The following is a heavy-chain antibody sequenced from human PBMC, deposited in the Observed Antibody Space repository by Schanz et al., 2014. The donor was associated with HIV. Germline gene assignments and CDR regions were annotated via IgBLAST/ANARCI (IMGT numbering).Heavy chain of an antibody. J-gene: IGHJ6*02. CDR3: ARGALGLAAAGSYYFYYGMDV. CDR2: MNPKSGNT. CDR1: GYTFTSYG. D-gene: IGHD6-13*01. V-gene: IGHV1-8*01. Sequence: QVQLVQSGAEVKKPGASVKVSCKASGYTFTSYGINWVRQVPGQGLEWMGWMNPKSGNTGYAHKFQGRVTMTRNTSINTAYMELSSLRSEDTAVYYCARGALGLAAAGSYYFYYGMDVWGQGTTVTVSS.